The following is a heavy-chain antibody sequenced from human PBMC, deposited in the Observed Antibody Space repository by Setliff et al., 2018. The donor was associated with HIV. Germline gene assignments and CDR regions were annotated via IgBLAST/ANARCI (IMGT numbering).Heavy chain of an antibody. J-gene: IGHJ4*02. CDR1: GFTFNTYA. CDR2: MGGSSGDT. V-gene: IGHV3-23*01. Sequence: GGSLRLSCAASGFTFNTYAMSWVRQAPGKGLEWVSSMGGSSGDTYYADSVKGRFTISRDNTKNTLSLQMNSLGAEDTAIYYCANRLRSSNNWYPIDYWGQGTLVTVSS. D-gene: IGHD6-13*01. CDR3: ANRLRSSNNWYPIDY.